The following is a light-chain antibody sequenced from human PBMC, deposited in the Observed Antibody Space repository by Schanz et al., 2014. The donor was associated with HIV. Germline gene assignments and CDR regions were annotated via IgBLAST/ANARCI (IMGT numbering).Light chain of an antibody. Sequence: QSALTQPASVSGSPGQSITISCTGTSSDVGGYDFVSWFQQYPGKAPKLMIYDVAKRPSGISNRFSGSKSGNTASLTIFGLQADDEADYYCSLHMRRTTLDVFGTGTKVTVL. J-gene: IGLJ1*01. CDR2: DVA. CDR3: SLHMRRTTLDV. CDR1: SSDVGGYDF. V-gene: IGLV2-14*01.